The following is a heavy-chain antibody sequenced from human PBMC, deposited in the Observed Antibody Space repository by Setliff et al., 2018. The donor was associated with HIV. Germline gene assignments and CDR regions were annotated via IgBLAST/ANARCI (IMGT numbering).Heavy chain of an antibody. D-gene: IGHD6-13*01. CDR3: AGGEVRSRYVSSRAPFYHYYYYMDV. J-gene: IGHJ6*03. V-gene: IGHV1-2*02. Sequence: ASVKVSCKASGYMFTDYYIHWVRQAPGQGLEWMGWINPKSGDTKYGQSFQGRVTMTRDTSKNQISLKLTSVTAADTAVYYCAGGEVRSRYVSSRAPFYHYYYYMDVWGKGTTVTVSS. CDR1: GYMFTDYY. CDR2: INPKSGDT.